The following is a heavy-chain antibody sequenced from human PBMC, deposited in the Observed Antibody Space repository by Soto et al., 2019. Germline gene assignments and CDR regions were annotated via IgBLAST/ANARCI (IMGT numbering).Heavy chain of an antibody. D-gene: IGHD6-19*01. CDR1: GGSFTFSGYY. V-gene: IGHV4-39*01. J-gene: IGHJ5*02. Sequence: SETLSLTCTVYGGSFTFSGYYWSWIRQPPGKGLEWIGSIYYSGSTYYNPSLKSRVTISVDTSKNQFSLKLSSVTAADTAVYYCERHEQWLVRNERFDPWGQGTLVTVYS. CDR2: IYYSGST. CDR3: ERHEQWLVRNERFDP.